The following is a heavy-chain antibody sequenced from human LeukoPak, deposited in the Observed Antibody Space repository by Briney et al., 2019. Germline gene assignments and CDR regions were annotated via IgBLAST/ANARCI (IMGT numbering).Heavy chain of an antibody. Sequence: PGGSLRLSCAASGFIFSNYAMSWVRQAPGKGLEWVSAIGGRDGGTYYADSVKGRFTISRDNSKNTLYLQMNSLRAEDTAVYYCAKLHCSSTSCYIDYWGQGTLVTVSS. CDR3: AKLHCSSTSCYIDY. J-gene: IGHJ4*02. V-gene: IGHV3-23*01. CDR1: GFIFSNYA. D-gene: IGHD2-2*02. CDR2: IGGRDGGT.